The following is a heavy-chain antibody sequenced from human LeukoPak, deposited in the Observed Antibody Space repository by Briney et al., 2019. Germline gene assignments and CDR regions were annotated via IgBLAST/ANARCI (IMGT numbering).Heavy chain of an antibody. CDR1: GGSFSGYN. Sequence: SETLSLTCAVYGGSFSGYNWTWIRQPPGKGLEWIGEINHSGSTDYNPSLESRVTISVDTSKNQFSLKVSSVTAADTAVYYCARPSGTTPFKRFDYWGQGALVTVSS. J-gene: IGHJ4*02. CDR3: ARPSGTTPFKRFDY. V-gene: IGHV4-34*01. CDR2: INHSGST. D-gene: IGHD1-7*01.